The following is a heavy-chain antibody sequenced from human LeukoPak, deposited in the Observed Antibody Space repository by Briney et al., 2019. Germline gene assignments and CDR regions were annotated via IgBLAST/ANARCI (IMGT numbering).Heavy chain of an antibody. J-gene: IGHJ4*02. CDR3: AKEVIVGVSFDY. D-gene: IGHD1-26*01. CDR1: GFTFSSYA. CDR2: ISGSGGST. V-gene: IGHV3-23*01. Sequence: GGSLRLSCAASGFTFSSYAMSWVRQAPGKGLEWVAAISGSGGSTYYADSVKGRFTISRDNFKNTLYLQMNSLRAEDTAVYYCAKEVIVGVSFDYWGQGTLVTVPS.